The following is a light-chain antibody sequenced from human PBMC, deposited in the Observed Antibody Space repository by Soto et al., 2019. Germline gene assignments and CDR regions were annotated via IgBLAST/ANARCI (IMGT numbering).Light chain of an antibody. V-gene: IGLV2-8*01. CDR2: EVV. CDR3: QSYEISLRGFV. CDR1: KNDIGVYDF. Sequence: QSALTQPPSASGSPGQSVTISCTGTKNDIGVYDFVSWYQHHPGKAPRLIIYEVVQRPSGVPDRFSGSKSGNTASLTVSGLQAADEADYYCQSYEISLRGFVFGTGNKGTVL. J-gene: IGLJ1*01.